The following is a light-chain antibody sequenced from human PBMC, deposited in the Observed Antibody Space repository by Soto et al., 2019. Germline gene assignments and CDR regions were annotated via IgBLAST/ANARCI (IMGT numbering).Light chain of an antibody. Sequence: DIQLTHSPSTLSASIGDRVTITCRASQSIGRWLGWYQQRPGKAPNDLVYKASNLERGVPSRFSGSGSEREFTLTFSSLQPEDFATYYCQQYSTFPWTFGQGTKVEL. CDR2: KAS. CDR1: QSIGRW. CDR3: QQYSTFPWT. J-gene: IGKJ1*01. V-gene: IGKV1-5*03.